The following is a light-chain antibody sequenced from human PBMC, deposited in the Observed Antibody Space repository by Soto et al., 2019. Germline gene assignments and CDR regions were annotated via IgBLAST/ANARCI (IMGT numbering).Light chain of an antibody. Sequence: QSALTQPACVSGSPGQSITISCTGTSSDVGLYNYVSWYQQYPGKAPKLMIFEVSNRPSGVSNRFSGSKSGNTASLTISGLQAEDEADYYCISYTTSSTSYVFGTGTKLTVL. J-gene: IGLJ1*01. CDR3: ISYTTSSTSYV. CDR1: SSDVGLYNY. V-gene: IGLV2-14*01. CDR2: EVS.